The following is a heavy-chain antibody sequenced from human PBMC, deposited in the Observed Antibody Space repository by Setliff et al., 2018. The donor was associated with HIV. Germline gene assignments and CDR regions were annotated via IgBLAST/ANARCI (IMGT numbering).Heavy chain of an antibody. D-gene: IGHD3-10*01. CDR2: IRDKANSDTT. CDR1: GFSFSDHY. J-gene: IGHJ6*03. Sequence: GGSLRLSCAASGFSFSDHYMDWVRQPPGKGLEWVGRIRDKANSDTTEYAASVKGRFTISRDDSKNSLCLQMNSLKTEDTAVYYCARGRLLWSGSYYYYYMDVWGKGTTVTVSS. CDR3: ARGRLLWSGSYYYYYMDV. V-gene: IGHV3-72*01.